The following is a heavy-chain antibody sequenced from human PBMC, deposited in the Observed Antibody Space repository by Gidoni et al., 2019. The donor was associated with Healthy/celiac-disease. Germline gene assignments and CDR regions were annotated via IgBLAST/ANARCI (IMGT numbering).Heavy chain of an antibody. Sequence: EVQLVESGGGVVRPGGSLRLSCAASGLRFDDYGMSWVRQAPGKGLEWFSGINWNGGSTGSADSVKGRFTISRDNAKNSLYLQMNSLRAEDTALYYCAAFCSSTSCYDFDYWGQGTLVTVSS. CDR2: INWNGGST. V-gene: IGHV3-20*04. CDR3: AAFCSSTSCYDFDY. CDR1: GLRFDDYG. D-gene: IGHD2-2*01. J-gene: IGHJ4*02.